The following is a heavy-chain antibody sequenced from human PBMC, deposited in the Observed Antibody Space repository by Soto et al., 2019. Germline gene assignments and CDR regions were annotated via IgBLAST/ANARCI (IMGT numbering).Heavy chain of an antibody. Sequence: PSETLSLTCAVYGGSFSGYYWSWIRQPPGKGLEWIGEINHSGSTNYNPSLKSRVTISVDTSKNQFSLKLSSVTAADTAVYYCARGGRDLGAFDIWGQGTMVTVSS. CDR2: INHSGST. CDR3: ARGGRDLGAFDI. D-gene: IGHD7-27*01. J-gene: IGHJ3*02. V-gene: IGHV4-34*01. CDR1: GGSFSGYY.